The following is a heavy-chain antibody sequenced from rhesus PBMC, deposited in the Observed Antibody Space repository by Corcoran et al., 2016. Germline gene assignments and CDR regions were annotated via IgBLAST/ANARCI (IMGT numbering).Heavy chain of an antibody. Sequence: QVQLQESGPGLVKPSETLSLTCAASGGSISSNYWSWIRQSPGKGLEWIGYIYGGRGSPSYNPSRKSRVTISTDPSRNQFSLKLSSVTAADTAVYYCARCGYSGYSYPPVDFDYWGQGVLVTVSS. CDR1: GGSISSNY. CDR2: IYGGRGSP. J-gene: IGHJ4*01. D-gene: IGHD5-30*01. V-gene: IGHV4-147*01. CDR3: ARCGYSGYSYPPVDFDY.